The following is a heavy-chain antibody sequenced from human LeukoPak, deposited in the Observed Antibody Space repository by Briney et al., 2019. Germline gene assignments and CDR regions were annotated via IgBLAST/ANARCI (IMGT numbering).Heavy chain of an antibody. CDR1: GFTFSSYA. Sequence: GGSLRLSCAASGFTFSSYAMHWVRQASGKGPEWVAVISDDGIKNYYADSVKGRFTISRDNSKNTLYLQMNSLRTEDTAVFYCARATVTTLNYHYYMDVWGKGTTVTVSS. CDR3: ARATVTTLNYHYYMDV. J-gene: IGHJ6*03. CDR2: ISDDGIKN. D-gene: IGHD4-17*01. V-gene: IGHV3-30*01.